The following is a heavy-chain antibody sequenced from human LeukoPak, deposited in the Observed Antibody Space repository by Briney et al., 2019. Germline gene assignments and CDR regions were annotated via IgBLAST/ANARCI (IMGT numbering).Heavy chain of an antibody. D-gene: IGHD6-13*01. CDR1: GGSISSYY. Sequence: SETLSLTCTVSGGSISSYYWSWIRQPPGKGLEWIGYIYYSGSTNYNPSLKSRVTISVDTSKNQFSLELSSVTAADTAVYYCASVGRGSSWLPFDYWGQGTLVTVSS. CDR2: IYYSGST. J-gene: IGHJ4*02. CDR3: ASVGRGSSWLPFDY. V-gene: IGHV4-59*01.